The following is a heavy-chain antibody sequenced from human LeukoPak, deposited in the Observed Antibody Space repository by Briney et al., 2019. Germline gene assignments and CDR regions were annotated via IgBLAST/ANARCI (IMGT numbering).Heavy chain of an antibody. CDR1: GFTFSSYA. CDR2: ISYDGSNK. D-gene: IGHD3-10*01. V-gene: IGHV3-30-3*01. J-gene: IGHJ4*02. Sequence: GGSLRLSCAASGFTFSSYAMHWVRQAPGKGLEWVAVISYDGSNKYYADSVKGRFTISRDNSKNTLYLQMNSLRAEDTAVYYCARDGDYYGSGSYYLDYGGQGTLVTVSS. CDR3: ARDGDYYGSGSYYLDY.